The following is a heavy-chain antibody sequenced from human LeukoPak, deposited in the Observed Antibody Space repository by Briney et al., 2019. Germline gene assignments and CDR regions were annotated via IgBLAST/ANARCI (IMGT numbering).Heavy chain of an antibody. CDR3: ARGGYYYGSGSYGYYMDV. CDR1: GYSISSGYY. Sequence: SETLSLTCTVSGYSISSGYYWGWIRRPPGKGLEWIGSIYHSGSTYYNPSLKSRVTISVDTSKNQFSLKLSSVTAADTAVYYCARGGYYYGSGSYGYYMDVWGKGTTVTISS. V-gene: IGHV4-38-2*02. D-gene: IGHD3-10*01. CDR2: IYHSGST. J-gene: IGHJ6*03.